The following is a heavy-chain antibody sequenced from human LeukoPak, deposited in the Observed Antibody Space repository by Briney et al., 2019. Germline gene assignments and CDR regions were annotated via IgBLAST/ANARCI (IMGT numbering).Heavy chain of an antibody. D-gene: IGHD1-1*01. CDR1: GGSISSGGYY. V-gene: IGHV4-31*03. Sequence: SSETLSLTCTVSGGSISSGGYYRTWIRQHPGKGLEWIGYISYSGNTDYNPSLKSRVSISVDTSKNHFSLKLSSVTAADTAVYYCARAQLRKAMSFDCWGQGTLVTVSS. J-gene: IGHJ4*02. CDR2: ISYSGNT. CDR3: ARAQLRKAMSFDC.